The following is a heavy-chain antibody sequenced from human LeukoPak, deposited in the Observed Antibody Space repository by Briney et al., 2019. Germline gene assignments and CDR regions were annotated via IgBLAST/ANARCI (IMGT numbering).Heavy chain of an antibody. CDR3: STGGSYYEN. CDR1: GFTFNYAW. J-gene: IGHJ4*02. V-gene: IGHV3-15*01. CDR2: IRSKTDGGTK. D-gene: IGHD1-26*01. Sequence: GGSLRLSCAASGFTFNYAWMTWVRQAPGKGLEWVGRIRSKTDGGTKDYAAPVKGRFTISRDDSKNTLYLRMNSLKTEDTAVYYCSTGGSYYENWGQGTLVTVSS.